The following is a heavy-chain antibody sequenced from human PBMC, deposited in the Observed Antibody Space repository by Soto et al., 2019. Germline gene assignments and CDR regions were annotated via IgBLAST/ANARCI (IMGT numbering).Heavy chain of an antibody. Sequence: QVQLVQSGAEVKKPGASVKVSCKASGYTFTGHYMHWVRQAPGQGLEWMGWINPNNGDTNYAQMYQGWVTMTRDTSFNTAYMELKRLRSEDTAVYYCARETNGMDVRGQGTTVTVSS. CDR3: ARETNGMDV. CDR2: INPNNGDT. CDR1: GYTFTGHY. J-gene: IGHJ6*02. V-gene: IGHV1-2*04.